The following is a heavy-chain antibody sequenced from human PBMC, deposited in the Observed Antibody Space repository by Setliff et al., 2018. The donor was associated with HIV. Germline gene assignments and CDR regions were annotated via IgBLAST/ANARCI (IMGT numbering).Heavy chain of an antibody. D-gene: IGHD4-17*01. Sequence: GESLKISCQASVYSFTTLWIAWVRQMPGKGLEWMGMVFPDDSDTRYSPSFQGQVSMSADKSINTAYLQWSSLKASDTAIYYCARFDVTPMTTRDYWGQGTQVTVSS. CDR3: ARFDVTPMTTRDY. V-gene: IGHV5-51*01. CDR2: VFPDDSDT. CDR1: VYSFTTLW. J-gene: IGHJ4*02.